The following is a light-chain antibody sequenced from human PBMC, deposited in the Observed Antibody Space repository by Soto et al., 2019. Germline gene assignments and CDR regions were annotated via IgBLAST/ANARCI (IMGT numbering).Light chain of an antibody. Sequence: SYELTQPPSVSVSPGQTASIPCSGDKLGEKYACWYQQKPGQSPVLVIYQDSRRPSGIHERFSGTNSGNTATLTISGTQAMDEADYYCQAWDSTYVVFGGGTKVTVL. CDR1: KLGEKY. CDR2: QDS. CDR3: QAWDSTYVV. V-gene: IGLV3-1*01. J-gene: IGLJ2*01.